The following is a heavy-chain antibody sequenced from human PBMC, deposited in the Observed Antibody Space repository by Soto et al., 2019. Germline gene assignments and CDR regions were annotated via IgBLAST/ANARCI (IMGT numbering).Heavy chain of an antibody. V-gene: IGHV3-43*01. Sequence: VGSLRLSCAASGFTFDDYTMHWVRQAPGKGLEWVSLISWDGGSTYYADSVKGRFTISRDNSKNSLYLQMNSLRTEDTALYYCAKSVYYGMDVWGQGTTVTSP. J-gene: IGHJ6*02. CDR2: ISWDGGST. CDR1: GFTFDDYT. CDR3: AKSVYYGMDV.